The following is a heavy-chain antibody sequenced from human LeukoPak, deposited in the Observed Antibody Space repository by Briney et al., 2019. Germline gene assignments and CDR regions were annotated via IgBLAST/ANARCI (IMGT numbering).Heavy chain of an antibody. V-gene: IGHV3-23*01. CDR2: ISDSGGST. CDR3: AKRGVVIRVILVGFHKEAYYFDS. CDR1: GITLSNYG. J-gene: IGHJ4*02. Sequence: GGSLRLSCAVSGITLSNYGMSWVRQAPGKGLEWVAGISDSGGSTKYADSVKGRFTISRDNRKNTLYLQMNSMRAEDTAVYFCAKRGVVIRVILVGFHKEAYYFDSWGQGALVTVSS. D-gene: IGHD3-10*01.